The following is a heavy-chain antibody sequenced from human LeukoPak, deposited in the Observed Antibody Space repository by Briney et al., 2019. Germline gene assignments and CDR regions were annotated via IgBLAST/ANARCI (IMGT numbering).Heavy chain of an antibody. CDR1: GFIFSSYS. V-gene: IGHV3-33*08. CDR3: AGSIAVAGTIDY. Sequence: GGSLRLSCAASGFIFSSYSMHWVRQAPGKGLEWVAVIWYDGSNKYYADSVKGRFTISRDNSKNTLYLQMNSLRAEDTAVYYCAGSIAVAGTIDYWGQGTLVTVSS. J-gene: IGHJ4*02. D-gene: IGHD6-19*01. CDR2: IWYDGSNK.